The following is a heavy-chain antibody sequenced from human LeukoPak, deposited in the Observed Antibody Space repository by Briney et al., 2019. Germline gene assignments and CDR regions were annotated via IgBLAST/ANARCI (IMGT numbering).Heavy chain of an antibody. CDR2: INGDGSST. CDR3: ARELYYYYMGV. Sequence: PGGSLRLSCAASGFTFSSYWMHWVRQTPGKGPVWVSRINGDGSSTNYADSVKGRFTISRDNAQNTLYLQMNSLRAEDTAAYYCARELYYYYMGVWGKGTTVTVSS. V-gene: IGHV3-74*01. CDR1: GFTFSSYW. J-gene: IGHJ6*03.